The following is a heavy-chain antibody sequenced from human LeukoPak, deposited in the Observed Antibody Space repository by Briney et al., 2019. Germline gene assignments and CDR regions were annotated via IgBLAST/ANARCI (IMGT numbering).Heavy chain of an antibody. D-gene: IGHD5-18*01. CDR3: ARGVDRALVPHFDY. J-gene: IGHJ4*02. CDR2: ISYDGSNK. V-gene: IGHV3-30-3*01. Sequence: GGSLRLSCAASGFTFSSYAMHCVRQAPGKGLEWVAVISYDGSNKYYADSVKGRFTISRDNSKNTLYLQMNSLRPEDTAVYYCARGVDRALVPHFDYWGQGTLVTVSS. CDR1: GFTFSSYA.